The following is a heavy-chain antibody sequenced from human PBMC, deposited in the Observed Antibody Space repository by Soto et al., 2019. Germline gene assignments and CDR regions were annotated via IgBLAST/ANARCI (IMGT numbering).Heavy chain of an antibody. CDR2: FDPEDGET. D-gene: IGHD2-2*02. V-gene: IGHV1-24*01. CDR1: GYTLTELS. J-gene: IGHJ4*02. Sequence: ASVKVSCKVSGYTLTELSMHWVRQAPGKGLEWMGGFDPEDGETIYAQKFQGRVTMTEDTSTDTAYMELSSLRSEDTAVYYCATVPIVVVPAAIGGTFDCWGQGTLVTVS. CDR3: ATVPIVVVPAAIGGTFDC.